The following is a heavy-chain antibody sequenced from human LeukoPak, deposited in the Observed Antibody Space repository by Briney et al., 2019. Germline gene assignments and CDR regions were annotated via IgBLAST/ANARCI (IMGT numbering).Heavy chain of an antibody. J-gene: IGHJ5*02. V-gene: IGHV1-46*01. CDR3: ARDPDCGGDCYTNWFDP. D-gene: IGHD2-21*02. CDR2: INPSGGST. Sequence: GASVKVSCKASGYTFTSYYMHWVRQAPGQGLEWMGIINPSGGSTSYAQKFQGRVTMTRDTSTSTVYMELSSLRSEDTAVYYCARDPDCGGDCYTNWFDPWGQGTLVTVSS. CDR1: GYTFTSYY.